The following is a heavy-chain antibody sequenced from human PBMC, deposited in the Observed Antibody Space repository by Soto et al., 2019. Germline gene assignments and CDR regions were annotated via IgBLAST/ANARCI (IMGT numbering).Heavy chain of an antibody. CDR2: INPNSGGT. V-gene: IGHV1-2*04. CDR1: GYTFTGYY. Sequence: QVQLVQSGAEVKKPGASVKVSCKASGYTFTGYYMHWVRQAPGQGLEWMGWINPNSGGTNYAQKFQGWVTMTRDTSISTASMELSRLRSDDTAVYYCARSLVAVAGTTFDYWGQGTLVTVSS. D-gene: IGHD6-19*01. CDR3: ARSLVAVAGTTFDY. J-gene: IGHJ4*02.